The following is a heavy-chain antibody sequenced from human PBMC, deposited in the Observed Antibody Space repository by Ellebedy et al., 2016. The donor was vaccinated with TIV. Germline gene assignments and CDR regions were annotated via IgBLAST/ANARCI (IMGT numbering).Heavy chain of an antibody. CDR3: AKDSLGYAGLFDY. Sequence: GGSLRLXXAASGFTFSRYAMSWVRQAPGKGLEWVSTISGSGDKYYSDSVKGRFTISRDNSKNTLFLQINSLRAEDTAVYFCAKDSLGYAGLFDYWGQGTLVTVSS. J-gene: IGHJ4*02. CDR1: GFTFSRYA. D-gene: IGHD5-18*01. V-gene: IGHV3-23*01. CDR2: ISGSGDK.